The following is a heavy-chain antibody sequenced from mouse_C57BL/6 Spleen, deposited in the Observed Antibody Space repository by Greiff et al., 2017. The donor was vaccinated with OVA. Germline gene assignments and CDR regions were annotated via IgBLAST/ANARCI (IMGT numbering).Heavy chain of an antibody. Sequence: QVQLKQSGAELVKPGASVKMSCKASGYTFTTYPIEWMKQNHGKSLEWIGNFHPYNDDTKYNEKFKGKATLTVEKSSSTVYLELSRLTSDDSAVYYCARGDYYGRNYYAMDYWGQGTSVTVSS. CDR1: GYTFTTYP. D-gene: IGHD1-1*01. CDR2: FHPYNDDT. CDR3: ARGDYYGRNYYAMDY. V-gene: IGHV1-47*01. J-gene: IGHJ4*01.